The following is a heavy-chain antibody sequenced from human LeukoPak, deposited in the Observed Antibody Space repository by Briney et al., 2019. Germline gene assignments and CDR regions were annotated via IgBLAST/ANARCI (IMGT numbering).Heavy chain of an antibody. D-gene: IGHD6-13*01. CDR1: GGSITSNNL. Sequence: SETLSLTCAVSGGSITSNNLWSWVRQPPGKGLEWIGTIYNSGSTYYNASLESRVTISVDTSKNQFSLKLSSVTAADTAVYYCARAYSSSWYFNWFDPWGQGTLVTVSS. J-gene: IGHJ5*02. CDR2: IYNSGST. CDR3: ARAYSSSWYFNWFDP. V-gene: IGHV4-4*02.